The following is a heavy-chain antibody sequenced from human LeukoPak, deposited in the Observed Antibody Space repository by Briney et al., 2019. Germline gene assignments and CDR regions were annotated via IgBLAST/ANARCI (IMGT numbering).Heavy chain of an antibody. Sequence: PSETLSLTCAVYGGSFSGYYWSWIRQPPGKGLEWIGEINHSGSTNYNPSLKSRVTISLDTSKNQFSLKLSSVTAADTAVYYCAREVAAAARFDYWGQGTLVTVSS. CDR2: INHSGST. J-gene: IGHJ4*02. V-gene: IGHV4-34*01. CDR1: GGSFSGYY. D-gene: IGHD6-13*01. CDR3: AREVAAAARFDY.